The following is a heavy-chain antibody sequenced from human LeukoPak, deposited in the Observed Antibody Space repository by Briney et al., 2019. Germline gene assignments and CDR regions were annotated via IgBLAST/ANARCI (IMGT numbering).Heavy chain of an antibody. Sequence: SETLSLTCTVSGGSISSSSYYWGWIRQPPGKGLEWIGSIYYSGSTYYNPSLKSRVTISVDTSKNQFSLKLSSVTAADTAVYYCARPVLRYFDWLPNGIDVWGQGTTVTVSS. D-gene: IGHD3-9*01. CDR3: ARPVLRYFDWLPNGIDV. CDR2: IYYSGST. J-gene: IGHJ6*02. CDR1: GGSISSSSYY. V-gene: IGHV4-39*01.